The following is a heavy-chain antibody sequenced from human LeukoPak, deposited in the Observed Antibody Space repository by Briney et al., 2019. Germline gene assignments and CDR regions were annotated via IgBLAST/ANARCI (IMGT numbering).Heavy chain of an antibody. CDR3: AKAVVIVPTATPFDY. CDR1: GFTFSTFA. CDR2: IFPSGGEI. J-gene: IGHJ4*02. V-gene: IGHV3-23*01. D-gene: IGHD2-2*01. Sequence: GGSLRLSCAASGFTFSTFAMIWVRQPPGKGLEWVSSIFPSGGEIHYADSVRGRFTISRDNSKNTLYMQMNSLRAEDTAVYYCAKAVVIVPTATPFDYWGQGTLVTVSS.